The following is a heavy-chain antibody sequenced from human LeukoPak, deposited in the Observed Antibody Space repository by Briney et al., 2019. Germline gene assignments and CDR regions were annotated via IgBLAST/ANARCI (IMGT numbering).Heavy chain of an antibody. CDR2: IYYSGST. CDR1: GDSISSSGYY. J-gene: IGHJ4*02. Sequence: SETLSLTCTVSGDSISSSGYYWGWIRQPPGKGLEWIGSIYYSGSTYYNPSLKSRVTISVDTSKNQFSLKLSSVTAADTAVYYCQIVVVTMLDYWGQGTLVTVSS. V-gene: IGHV4-39*01. D-gene: IGHD2-21*02. CDR3: QIVVVTMLDY.